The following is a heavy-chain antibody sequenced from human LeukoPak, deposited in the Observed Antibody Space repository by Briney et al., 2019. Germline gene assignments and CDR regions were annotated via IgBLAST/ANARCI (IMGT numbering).Heavy chain of an antibody. V-gene: IGHV4-34*01. Sequence: SETLSLTCTVSGGSISSYYWSWIRQPPGKGLEWIGEINHSGSTNYNPSLKSRVTISVDTSKNQFSLKLSSVTAADTAVYYCARGGGITMIVVVQERYFDYWGQGTLVTVSS. D-gene: IGHD3-22*01. J-gene: IGHJ4*02. CDR1: GGSISSYY. CDR2: INHSGST. CDR3: ARGGGITMIVVVQERYFDY.